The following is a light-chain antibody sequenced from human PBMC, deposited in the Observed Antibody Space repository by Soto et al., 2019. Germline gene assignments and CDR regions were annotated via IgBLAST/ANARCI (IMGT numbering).Light chain of an antibody. CDR3: ISYTRSSTPYV. CDR1: SSDVGDYNY. CDR2: AVS. Sequence: QSALTQPASVSGSPGQSITTSCTGTSSDVGDYNYVSWYQQHPGKVPKLMIYAVSNRPSGVSNRFSGSKSGNTASLTISGLQAEDEADYYCISYTRSSTPYVFGTGTKVT. V-gene: IGLV2-14*01. J-gene: IGLJ1*01.